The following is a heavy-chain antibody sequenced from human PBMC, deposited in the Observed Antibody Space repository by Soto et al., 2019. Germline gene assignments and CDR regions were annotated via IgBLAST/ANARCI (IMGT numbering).Heavy chain of an antibody. J-gene: IGHJ4*02. CDR2: ISGSGGST. CDR1: GFTFSSYA. Sequence: EVQLLESGGGLVQPGGSLRLSCAASGFTFSSYAMSWVRQAPGKGLEWVSAISGSGGSTYYADSVKGRFTISRDNSKNTLYLQMNRLRAEDTAVYYCAKTSYDSSGYYPNYYFDYWGQGTLVTVSS. D-gene: IGHD3-22*01. V-gene: IGHV3-23*01. CDR3: AKTSYDSSGYYPNYYFDY.